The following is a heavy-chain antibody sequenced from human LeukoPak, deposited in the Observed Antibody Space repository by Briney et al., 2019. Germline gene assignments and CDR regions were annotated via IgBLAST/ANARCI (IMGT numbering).Heavy chain of an antibody. CDR1: GFTFSSYS. Sequence: GGSLRLSCAASGFTFSSYSMNWVRQAPGKGLEWVSSISSSSSYIYYADSVKGRFTISRDNAKNSLYLQMNSLRAEDTAVYYCARVRVYYDILTGYYNYYYGMDVWGQGTTVTVSS. V-gene: IGHV3-21*01. CDR2: ISSSSSYI. D-gene: IGHD3-9*01. CDR3: ARVRVYYDILTGYYNYYYGMDV. J-gene: IGHJ6*02.